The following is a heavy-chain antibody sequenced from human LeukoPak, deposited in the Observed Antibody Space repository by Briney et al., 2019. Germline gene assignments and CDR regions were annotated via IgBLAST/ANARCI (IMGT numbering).Heavy chain of an antibody. CDR1: GYSYTSYW. CDR3: ATSSGAADFDY. J-gene: IGHJ4*02. CDR2: IYPGDSDT. V-gene: IGHV5-51*01. Sequence: GESLKISCNGPGYSYTSYWMGWVGQMPGKGLEWMGIIYPGDSDTRYSPSFQGQVTFSADKSISTAYLQWSSLKASDTAMYYCATSSGAADFDYWGQGTLVTVSS. D-gene: IGHD6-13*01.